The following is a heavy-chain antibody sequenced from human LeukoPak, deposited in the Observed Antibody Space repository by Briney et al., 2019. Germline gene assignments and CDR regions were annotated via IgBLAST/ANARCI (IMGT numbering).Heavy chain of an antibody. CDR2: ISGGGGNT. D-gene: IGHD3-22*01. J-gene: IGHJ4*02. CDR1: ESTFSNYA. Sequence: PGGSLRLSCAASESTFSNYAMSWVRQAPGKGLEWVSAISGGGGNTYYADSAKGRFTISRDNSKNTLYLQMNSLRVEDTAIYYCAKSAYYDSSGHPSSFDYWGQGTLVTVSS. CDR3: AKSAYYDSSGHPSSFDY. V-gene: IGHV3-23*01.